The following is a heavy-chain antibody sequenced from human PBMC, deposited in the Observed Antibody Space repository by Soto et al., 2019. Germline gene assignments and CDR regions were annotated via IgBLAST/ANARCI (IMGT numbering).Heavy chain of an antibody. CDR1: GFTFTSSA. V-gene: IGHV1-58*01. CDR3: AEDGHITGATSYYYHGMGV. Sequence: SVKVSCKASGFTFTSSAVQWVRQARGQSLEWIGWIVVGSGNTNYAQKFQERVTITRDMSTSTAYMELSSLRSEDTAVYYCAEDGHITGATSYYYHGMGVWGPRTTVTVSS. CDR2: IVVGSGNT. D-gene: IGHD1-7*01. J-gene: IGHJ6*02.